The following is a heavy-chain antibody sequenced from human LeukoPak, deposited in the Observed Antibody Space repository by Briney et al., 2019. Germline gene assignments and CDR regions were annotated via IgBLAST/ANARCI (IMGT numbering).Heavy chain of an antibody. V-gene: IGHV4-4*07. CDR1: GDSISSYY. CDR3: AREDWFDP. Sequence: SETLSLTCTVSGDSISSYYWNWIRQPAGKGLEWTGRVYSSGSTNYNPSLRSRVTMSVDTSKNQFSLNLSSVTAADTAIYYCAREDWFDPWGQGTLVTVSS. J-gene: IGHJ5*02. CDR2: VYSSGST.